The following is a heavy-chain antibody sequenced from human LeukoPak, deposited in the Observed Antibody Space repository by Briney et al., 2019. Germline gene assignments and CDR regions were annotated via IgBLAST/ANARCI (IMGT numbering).Heavy chain of an antibody. J-gene: IGHJ4*02. CDR3: ARLVISSSWYFDY. Sequence: SETLSLTCTVSGGSISSYYWSWIRQPTGKGLEWIGYIYYSGSTNYTPSLKSPLTISVDTSKNQFSLKLSSVTAADTAVYYCARLVISSSWYFDYWGQGTLVTVS. CDR2: IYYSGST. D-gene: IGHD6-13*01. V-gene: IGHV4-59*08. CDR1: GGSISSYY.